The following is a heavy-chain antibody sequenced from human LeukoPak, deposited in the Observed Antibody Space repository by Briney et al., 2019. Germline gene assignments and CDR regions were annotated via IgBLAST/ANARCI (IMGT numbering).Heavy chain of an antibody. CDR3: AREPDSYGYISMDV. CDR1: GFTFSSYE. D-gene: IGHD5-18*01. Sequence: GGSLRPSFAAPGFTFSSYEMNWVRQAPGKGLEWVSYISSSGSTIYYAHSVKGRFTISRDNAKNSLYLQINSLRAEDTAVYYCAREPDSYGYISMDVWGKGTTVTVSS. CDR2: ISSSGSTI. V-gene: IGHV3-48*03. J-gene: IGHJ6*03.